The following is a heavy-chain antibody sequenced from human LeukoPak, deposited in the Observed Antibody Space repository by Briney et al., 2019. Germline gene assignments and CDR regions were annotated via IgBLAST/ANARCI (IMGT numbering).Heavy chain of an antibody. D-gene: IGHD3-22*01. CDR1: GGSISSSSYY. CDR3: ARELTYYYDSSGYHGRD. J-gene: IGHJ4*02. CDR2: IYYSGST. Sequence: SETLSLTCTVSGGSISSSSYYWGWIRQPPGKGLEWIGSIYYSGSTYYNPSLKSRVTISVDTSKNQFSLKLSSVTAADTAVYYCARELTYYYDSSGYHGRDWGQGTLVTVSS. V-gene: IGHV4-39*07.